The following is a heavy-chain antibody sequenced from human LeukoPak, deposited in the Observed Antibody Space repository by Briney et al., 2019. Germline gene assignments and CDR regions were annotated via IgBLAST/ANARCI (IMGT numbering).Heavy chain of an antibody. Sequence: GGSLRLSCPASGFTFSSYAMHWVRQAPGKGLEWVAVISYDGSNKYYADSVKGRFTISRDNSKNTLYLQMNSLRAEDTAVYYCARDQDENYGGNFDAFDIWGQGTMVTVSS. CDR1: GFTFSSYA. J-gene: IGHJ3*02. D-gene: IGHD4-23*01. CDR3: ARDQDENYGGNFDAFDI. V-gene: IGHV3-30-3*01. CDR2: ISYDGSNK.